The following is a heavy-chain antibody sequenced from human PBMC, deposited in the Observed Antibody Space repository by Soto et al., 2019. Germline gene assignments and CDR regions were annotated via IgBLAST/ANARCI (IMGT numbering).Heavy chain of an antibody. D-gene: IGHD2-21*02. CDR2: IRSKAYGGTT. CDR1: GFAFSSYA. V-gene: IGHV3-49*03. CDR3: TRDHSDRLNWFDP. J-gene: IGHJ5*02. Sequence: SVGSLRLSCAASGFAFSSYAMSWFGQAPGKGLEWVGFIRSKAYGGTTEYAASVKGRFTISRDDSKSIAYLQMNSLKTEDTAVYYCTRDHSDRLNWFDPWGQGTLVTVSS.